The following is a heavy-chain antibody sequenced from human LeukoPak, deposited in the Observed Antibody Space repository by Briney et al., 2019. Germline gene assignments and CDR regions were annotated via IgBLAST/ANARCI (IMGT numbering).Heavy chain of an antibody. J-gene: IGHJ4*02. CDR2: IFPSGGEI. Sequence: GGSLRLSCAASGFTFSTFAMIWVRQPPGKGLEWVSNIFPSGGEIHYADSVRGRFTISRDNSKSTLSLQMNSLRAEDTAIYYCATYRQVLLPFESWGQGTLVTVSS. CDR3: ATYRQVLLPFES. CDR1: GFTFSTFA. V-gene: IGHV3-23*01. D-gene: IGHD2-8*02.